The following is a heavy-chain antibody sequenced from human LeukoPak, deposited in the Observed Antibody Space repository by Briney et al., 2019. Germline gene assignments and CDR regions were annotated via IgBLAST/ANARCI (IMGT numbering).Heavy chain of an antibody. CDR3: ARDRSGIAAREGSDY. V-gene: IGHV3-7*01. CDR1: GFSFSDHW. J-gene: IGHJ4*02. Sequence: PGGSLRLSCAASGFSFSDHWLDWVRQAPGKGLEWVAHIKGDGSQKYYVDSVKGRFTISRDNAKTSLYLQMNSLRAEDTAVYYCARDRSGIAAREGSDYWGQGTLVTVSS. D-gene: IGHD6-6*01. CDR2: IKGDGSQK.